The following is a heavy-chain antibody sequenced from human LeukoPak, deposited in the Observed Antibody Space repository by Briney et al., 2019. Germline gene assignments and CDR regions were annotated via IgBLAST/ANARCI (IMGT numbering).Heavy chain of an antibody. CDR1: GYTFTSYD. J-gene: IGHJ4*02. CDR2: MNPNSGNT. V-gene: IGHV1-8*01. Sequence: GASVKVSCKASGYTFTSYDINWVRQATGQGLEWMGWMNPNSGNTGYAQKFQGRVTMTRNTSISTAYMELSSLRSEDTAVYYCAGSTSCHGCGSRYYFDYWGQGTLVTVSS. CDR3: AGSTSCHGCGSRYYFDY. D-gene: IGHD2-2*01.